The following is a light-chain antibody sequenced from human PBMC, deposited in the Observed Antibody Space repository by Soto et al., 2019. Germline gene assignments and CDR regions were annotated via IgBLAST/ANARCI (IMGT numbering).Light chain of an antibody. CDR1: QRVLYSSNNKNY. Sequence: DIVMTQSPDSLAVSLGERATINCKSSQRVLYSSNNKNYLAWYQQKPGQPPKLLIYWASTRESGVPDRFSGSGSGTDFTLTISSVQAEDVAVYYCQQYYSTPFTFGPGTKVDIK. J-gene: IGKJ3*01. CDR3: QQYYSTPFT. CDR2: WAS. V-gene: IGKV4-1*01.